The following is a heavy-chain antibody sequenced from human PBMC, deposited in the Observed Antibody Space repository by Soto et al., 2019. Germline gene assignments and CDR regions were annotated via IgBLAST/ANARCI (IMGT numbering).Heavy chain of an antibody. CDR3: ASGAVADPGYYYGMDV. CDR2: ISSSSSYT. D-gene: IGHD6-19*01. Sequence: PVGSLRLSCAASGFTFSDYYMSWIRQAPGKGLEWVSYISSSSSYTNYADSVKGRFTISRDNAKNSLYLQMNSLRAEDTAVYYCASGAVADPGYYYGMDVWGQGTTVTVSS. J-gene: IGHJ6*02. CDR1: GFTFSDYY. V-gene: IGHV3-11*06.